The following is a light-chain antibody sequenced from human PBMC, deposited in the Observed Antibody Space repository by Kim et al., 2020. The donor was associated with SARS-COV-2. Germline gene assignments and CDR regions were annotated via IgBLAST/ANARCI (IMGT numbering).Light chain of an antibody. J-gene: IGKJ5*01. Sequence: ASVGNGVTITRRASQDIRNDLGWYQQNPGRAPKRLIYGASSLQSGVPSRFSGSGSGTEFTLTISSVQPEDFATYFCLQHSTYPITFGQGTRLEI. CDR2: GAS. CDR3: LQHSTYPIT. CDR1: QDIRND. V-gene: IGKV1-17*01.